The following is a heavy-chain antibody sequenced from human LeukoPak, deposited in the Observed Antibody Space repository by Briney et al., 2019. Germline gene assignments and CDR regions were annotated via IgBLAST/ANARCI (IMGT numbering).Heavy chain of an antibody. CDR1: GFTFSSYS. J-gene: IGHJ3*02. V-gene: IGHV3-48*04. CDR2: ISSSSTI. CDR3: ARDEGYGWQIDI. D-gene: IGHD5-18*01. Sequence: PWGSLRLSCAASGFTFSSYSMNWVRQAPGKGLEWVSYISSSSTIYYADSVKGRFTISRDNAKNSLYLQMNSLRAEDTAVYYCARDEGYGWQIDIWGQGTMVTVSS.